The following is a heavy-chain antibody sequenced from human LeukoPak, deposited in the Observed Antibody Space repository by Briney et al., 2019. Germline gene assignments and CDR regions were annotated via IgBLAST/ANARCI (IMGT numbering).Heavy chain of an antibody. CDR3: ARDGGFDY. J-gene: IGHJ4*02. D-gene: IGHD3-10*01. CDR2: INPNSGGT. CDR1: GYTFTDYY. V-gene: IGHV1-2*02. Sequence: ASVKVSCKASGYTFTDYYMHWVRQAPGQGLEWMGWINPNSGGTNYAQQLQGRVTMTRDTSISIVYMELSRLTSDDTAVYYCARDGGFDYWGQGTLVTVSS.